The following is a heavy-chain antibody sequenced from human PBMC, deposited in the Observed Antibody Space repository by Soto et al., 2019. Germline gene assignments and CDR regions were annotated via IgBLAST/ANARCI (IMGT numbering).Heavy chain of an antibody. CDR2: ISAYNGNT. J-gene: IGHJ4*02. CDR1: GYTFTSYG. V-gene: IGHV1-18*01. D-gene: IGHD6-13*01. CDR3: ARASTDEQLPPCDY. Sequence: ASVKVSCKASGYTFTSYGISWVRRAPGQGLEWMGWISAYNGNTNYAQKLQGRVTMTTDTSTSTAYMELRSLRSDDTAVYYCARASTDEQLPPCDYWGQGTLVTVSS.